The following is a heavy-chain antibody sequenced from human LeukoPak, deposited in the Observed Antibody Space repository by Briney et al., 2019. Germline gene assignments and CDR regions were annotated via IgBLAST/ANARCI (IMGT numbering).Heavy chain of an antibody. D-gene: IGHD5-12*01. J-gene: IGHJ4*02. CDR1: GFTFSDYS. CDR2: ISSSGSTM. Sequence: GGSLRLSCAASGFTFSDYSMHWVRQAPGKGLEWVSYISSSGSTMYYADSVKGRFTISRDNARNSLYLQINSLRDEDTAVYYCARPYSAVFDYWGQGTLVTVSS. V-gene: IGHV3-48*02. CDR3: ARPYSAVFDY.